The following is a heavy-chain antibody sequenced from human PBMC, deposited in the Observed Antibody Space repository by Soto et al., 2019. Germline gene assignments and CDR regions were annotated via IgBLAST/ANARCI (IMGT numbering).Heavy chain of an antibody. CDR3: ARSGSGSLNWYFHL. CDR2: IYQSGST. D-gene: IGHD3-22*01. CDR1: GGSVSSGNFY. V-gene: IGHV4-61*01. Sequence: PSETLSLTCTVSGGSVSSGNFYWSWIRQPPGKRLEWIGYIYQSGSTNYNPSLKSRVTISRDTSKNQFFLNLNSVTAADTALYYCARSGSGSLNWYFHLWGRGTLVTVSS. J-gene: IGHJ2*01.